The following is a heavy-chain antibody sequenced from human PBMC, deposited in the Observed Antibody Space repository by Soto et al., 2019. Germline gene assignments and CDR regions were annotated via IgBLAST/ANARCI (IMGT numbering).Heavy chain of an antibody. CDR2: INHSGIT. D-gene: IGHD6-19*01. V-gene: IGHV4-34*01. CDR1: GGSFSGYY. Sequence: SETLSLTCAVYGGSFSGYYWSWIRQPPGKGLEWLGEINHSGITDYNPSLKSRITISIDTSKKQFSLKLNSVTAADTAVYYCAIGPRMWLAGGGYWGQGTQVTSPQ. J-gene: IGHJ4*02. CDR3: AIGPRMWLAGGGY.